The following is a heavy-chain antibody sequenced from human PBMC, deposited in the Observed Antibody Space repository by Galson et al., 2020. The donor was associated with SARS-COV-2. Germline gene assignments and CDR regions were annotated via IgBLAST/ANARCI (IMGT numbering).Heavy chain of an antibody. D-gene: IGHD5-18*01. CDR1: GGSISSGGYS. Sequence: SETLSLTCAVSGGSISSGGYSWSWIRQPPGKGLEWIGYIYHSGSTYYNPSLKSRVTISVDRSKNQFSLKLSSVTAADTAVYYCASGDTAMVDAFDIWGQGTMVTVSS. CDR3: ASGDTAMVDAFDI. CDR2: IYHSGST. V-gene: IGHV4-30-2*01. J-gene: IGHJ3*02.